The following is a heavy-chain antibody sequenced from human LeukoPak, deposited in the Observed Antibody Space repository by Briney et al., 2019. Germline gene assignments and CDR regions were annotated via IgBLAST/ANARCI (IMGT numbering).Heavy chain of an antibody. Sequence: PGGSLRLSCAASGFTFSSYGMHWVRQAPGKGLEWVAVISYDGSNKYYADSVKGRFTISRDNSKNTLYLQMNSLRAEDTAVYYCAKDDSSSWLYHFDYWGQGTLVTVSS. J-gene: IGHJ4*02. CDR2: ISYDGSNK. CDR3: AKDDSSSWLYHFDY. CDR1: GFTFSSYG. D-gene: IGHD6-13*01. V-gene: IGHV3-30*18.